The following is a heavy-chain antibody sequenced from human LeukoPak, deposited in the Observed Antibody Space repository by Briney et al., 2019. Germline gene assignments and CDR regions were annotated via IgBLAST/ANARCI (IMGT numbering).Heavy chain of an antibody. CDR2: IFYSGST. Sequence: PSETLSLTCTVSHGSISGFHWSWIRQPPGKGLEWIGYIFYSGSTSYNPSLKSRVTISVDTSRNKVSLKLSSVTAADTAVYYCARGGAFSSSWYVDYWGQGTLVTVST. D-gene: IGHD6-13*01. V-gene: IGHV4-59*01. J-gene: IGHJ4*02. CDR3: ARGGAFSSSWYVDY. CDR1: HGSISGFH.